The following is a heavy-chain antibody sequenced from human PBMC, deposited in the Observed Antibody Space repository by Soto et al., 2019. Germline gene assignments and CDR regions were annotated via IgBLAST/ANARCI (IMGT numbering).Heavy chain of an antibody. CDR1: GFTVNDYG. V-gene: IGHV3-30*03. D-gene: IGHD6-19*01. J-gene: IGHJ5*02. CDR2: LAHDGRTT. Sequence: QVQLVESGGGVVQPGRSLRLSCAASGFTVNDYGMHWVRQAPGKGPEWVAILAHDGRTTYFGDSVRGRFTVSRDESENTLYLQMDNLRTDDTAIYYCARDWGSRGWYNWFDPWGQGILVTVSS. CDR3: ARDWGSRGWYNWFDP.